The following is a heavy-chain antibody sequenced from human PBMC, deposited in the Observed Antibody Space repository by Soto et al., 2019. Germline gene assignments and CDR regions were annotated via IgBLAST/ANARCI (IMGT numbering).Heavy chain of an antibody. D-gene: IGHD3-10*01. CDR2: IIPVFGTT. J-gene: IGHJ4*02. Sequence: SVKVSCKDSGGLFSSFAISWVRQAPGQGLEWLGGIIPVFGTTNYAEKFQDRVTITADESSNTAYVELTSLRTGDTAVYYCARGGGPYVWFNEFWGQGTLVTVS. V-gene: IGHV1-69*13. CDR3: ARGGGPYVWFNEF. CDR1: GGLFSSFA.